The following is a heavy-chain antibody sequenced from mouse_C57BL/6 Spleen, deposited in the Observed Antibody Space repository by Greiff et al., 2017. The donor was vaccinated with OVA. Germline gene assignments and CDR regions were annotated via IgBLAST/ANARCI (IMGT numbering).Heavy chain of an antibody. CDR3: ASYYSDYIDY. Sequence: QVQLQQSGAELVRPGTSVKMSCKASGYTFTNYWIGWAKQRPGHGLEWIGDIYPGGGYTNYNEKFKGKATLTADKSSSTAYMQFSSMTSEDSAIYYCASYYSDYIDYWGQGTTLTVSS. V-gene: IGHV1-63*01. CDR1: GYTFTNYW. D-gene: IGHD2-12*01. CDR2: IYPGGGYT. J-gene: IGHJ2*01.